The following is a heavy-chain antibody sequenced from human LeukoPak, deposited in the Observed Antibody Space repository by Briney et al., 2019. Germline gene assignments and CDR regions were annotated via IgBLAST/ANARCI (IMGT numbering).Heavy chain of an antibody. CDR3: AELSGYDSHYYYYMDV. CDR1: GFTFSSYA. J-gene: IGHJ6*03. Sequence: GRSLRLSCAASGFTFSSYAMSWVRQAPGKGLEWVSAISGSGGSTYYADSVKGRFTISRDNSKNTLYLQMNSLRAEDTAVYYCAELSGYDSHYYYYMDVWGKGTTVTVSS. V-gene: IGHV3-23*01. D-gene: IGHD3-3*01. CDR2: ISGSGGST.